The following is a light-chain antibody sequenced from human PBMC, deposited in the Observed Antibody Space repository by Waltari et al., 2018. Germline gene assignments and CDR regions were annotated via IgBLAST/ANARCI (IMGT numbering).Light chain of an antibody. J-gene: IGKJ1*01. V-gene: IGKV1-5*03. CDR2: KAS. CDR1: HSIVSW. CDR3: QQYNSYSMWT. Sequence: DIQITQSPSTLSASVGDRVTITCRANHSIVSWVARYQQKPGKAPRVVMYKASSLESGVPSRFSGRESGTEFTLTITSLQPDDFATYYCQQYNSYSMWTFGQGTKVEVK.